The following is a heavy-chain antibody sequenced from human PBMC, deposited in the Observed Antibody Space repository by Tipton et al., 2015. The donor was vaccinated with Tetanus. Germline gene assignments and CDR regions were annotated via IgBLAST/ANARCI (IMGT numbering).Heavy chain of an antibody. J-gene: IGHJ3*02. CDR3: AKNYQFRPGAFDI. Sequence: SLRLSCAASGFTFSSYAMSWVRQAPGKGLEWVSAISGSGGSTYYADSVKGRFTISRDNSKNTLYLQMNSLRAEDTAVYYCAKNYQFRPGAFDIWGQGTMVTVSS. CDR2: ISGSGGST. V-gene: IGHV3-23*01. CDR1: GFTFSSYA. D-gene: IGHD2-2*01.